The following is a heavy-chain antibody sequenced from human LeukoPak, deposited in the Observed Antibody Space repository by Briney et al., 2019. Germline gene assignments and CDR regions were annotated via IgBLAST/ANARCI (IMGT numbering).Heavy chain of an antibody. J-gene: IGHJ1*01. D-gene: IGHD3-3*01. CDR1: GYTFTSYG. CDR2: ISAYNGNT. CDR3: ARAYYDFWSGYSAGSEYFQH. Sequence: ASVKVSCKASGYTFTSYGISWVRQAPGQGLEWMGWISAYNGNTNYAQKLQARVTMTTDTSTSTAYMELRSLRSDDTAVYYCARAYYDFWSGYSAGSEYFQHWGQGTLVTVSS. V-gene: IGHV1-18*01.